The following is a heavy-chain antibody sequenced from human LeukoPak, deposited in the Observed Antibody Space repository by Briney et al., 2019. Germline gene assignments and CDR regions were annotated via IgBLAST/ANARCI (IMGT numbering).Heavy chain of an antibody. D-gene: IGHD3-10*01. V-gene: IGHV3-48*02. CDR2: ISSSSSTI. Sequence: GRPLRLSCAASGFTFSSYSMNWVCQAPGKGLEWGSYISSSSSTIYYADSVKGRFTISRDNAKNSLYLQMNSLRDEDTAVYYCARSMVRGGYAFDIWGQGTMVTVSS. J-gene: IGHJ3*02. CDR1: GFTFSSYS. CDR3: ARSMVRGGYAFDI.